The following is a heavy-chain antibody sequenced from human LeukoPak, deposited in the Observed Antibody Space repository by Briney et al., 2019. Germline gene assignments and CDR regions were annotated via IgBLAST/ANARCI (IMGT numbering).Heavy chain of an antibody. CDR1: GGSISSYY. D-gene: IGHD6-19*01. J-gene: IGHJ4*02. CDR3: ARDEGSSGWYRLDY. CDR2: IYYSGST. Sequence: SETLSLTCTVSGGSISSYYWSWVRQPPGKGREWVGYIYYSGSTNYNPSLKSRVTISVDTSMNQFSLKLSSVTAADTAVYYCARDEGSSGWYRLDYWGQGTLVTVSS. V-gene: IGHV4-59*01.